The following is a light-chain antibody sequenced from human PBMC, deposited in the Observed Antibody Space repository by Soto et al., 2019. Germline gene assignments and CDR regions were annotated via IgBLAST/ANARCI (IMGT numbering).Light chain of an antibody. CDR3: KQFNSYPRT. CDR1: QGISNL. J-gene: IGKJ1*01. V-gene: IGKV1-9*01. Sequence: DIQLTQSPSFLSASEGDRVTISCRASQGISNLLAWYQQKPGKAPKLLISFAFTLQSGVPSRFTGSGSGTEFTLTISSLQPEDFATYSCKQFNSYPRTFGQGTKVEIK. CDR2: FAF.